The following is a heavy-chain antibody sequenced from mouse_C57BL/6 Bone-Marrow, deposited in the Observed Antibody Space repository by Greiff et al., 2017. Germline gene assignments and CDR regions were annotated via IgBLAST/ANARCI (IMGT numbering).Heavy chain of an antibody. J-gene: IGHJ2*01. V-gene: IGHV1-15*01. CDR1: GYTFTDYE. CDR2: IDPETGGT. CDR3: TRGGIYYGNYFDY. Sequence: QVQLQQSGAELVRPGASVTLSCTASGYTFTDYEMHWVKQTPVHGLEWIGAIDPETGGTAYNQKFKGKAILTADKSSSTAYMELRSLTSEDSAVYYCTRGGIYYGNYFDYWGRGTTLPVSS. D-gene: IGHD2-1*01.